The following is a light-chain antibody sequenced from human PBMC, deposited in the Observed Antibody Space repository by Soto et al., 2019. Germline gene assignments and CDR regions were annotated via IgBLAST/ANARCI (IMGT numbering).Light chain of an antibody. Sequence: QSALTQPASVSGSPGQSITISCTGTSSDVGGYNSVSWYQQHPGKAPKLMIYDVSNRPSGVPNRFSGSKSGNTASLTISGLQAEDEADYYCSSYTSSSTYVVFGGGTKLTVL. CDR1: SSDVGGYNS. J-gene: IGLJ2*01. CDR2: DVS. CDR3: SSYTSSSTYVV. V-gene: IGLV2-14*01.